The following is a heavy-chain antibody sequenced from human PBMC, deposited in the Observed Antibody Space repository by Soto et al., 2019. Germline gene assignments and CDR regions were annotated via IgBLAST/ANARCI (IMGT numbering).Heavy chain of an antibody. Sequence: EVQLLESGGGLVQPGGSLRLSCAASGFTFSSYAMSWVRQAPGKGLEWVSAISGSGGSTYYADSVKGRFTISRDNSKKTLYLQMNSLRAVDTAVYYCAKDIGYAHGGWFHPWGQGPLVTVSS. CDR2: ISGSGGST. V-gene: IGHV3-23*01. D-gene: IGHD5-12*01. J-gene: IGHJ5*02. CDR3: AKDIGYAHGGWFHP. CDR1: GFTFSSYA.